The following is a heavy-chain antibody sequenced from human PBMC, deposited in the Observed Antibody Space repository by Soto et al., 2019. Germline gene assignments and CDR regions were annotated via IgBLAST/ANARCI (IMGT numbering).Heavy chain of an antibody. V-gene: IGHV4-31*03. CDR3: AASCVACGGFNYYGMDV. J-gene: IGHJ6*02. Sequence: QVQLQESGPGLVKPSQTLSLTCTVSGGSISSGGYYWYWIRQHPGKGLEWIGYIYYSGTTYYNPSIKRRVTLSVDTSKNQFSLKLSSVTAADTAVYYCAASCVACGGFNYYGMDVWGQGTTVTVSS. CDR2: IYYSGTT. CDR1: GGSISSGGYY. D-gene: IGHD2-21*01.